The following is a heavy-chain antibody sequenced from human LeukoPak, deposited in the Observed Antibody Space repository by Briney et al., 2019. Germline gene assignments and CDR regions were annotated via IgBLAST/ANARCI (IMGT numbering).Heavy chain of an antibody. J-gene: IGHJ6*03. D-gene: IGHD6-13*01. CDR3: ARGRRVYSSSWHYYYYYMDV. V-gene: IGHV1-8*03. CDR1: GYTFTSYD. Sequence: ASVKVSCKASGYTFTSYDINWVRQATGQGLEWMGWMNPNSGNTGYAQKFQGRVTITRNTSISTAYMELSSLRSEDTAVYYCARGRRVYSSSWHYYYYYMDVWGKGTTVTVSS. CDR2: MNPNSGNT.